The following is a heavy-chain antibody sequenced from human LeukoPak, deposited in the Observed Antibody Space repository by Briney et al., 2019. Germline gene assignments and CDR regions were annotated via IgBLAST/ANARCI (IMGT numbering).Heavy chain of an antibody. CDR3: ARVYGGNSLDAFDI. J-gene: IGHJ3*02. Sequence: SETLSLTCAVSGASMYNSVYYWAWIRQPPGKGLEWIGSIYYSGSTYYNPSLKSRVTISVDTSKNQFSLKLSSVTAADTAVYYCARVYGGNSLDAFDIWGQGTMVTVSS. V-gene: IGHV4-39*07. CDR1: GASMYNSVYY. D-gene: IGHD4-23*01. CDR2: IYYSGST.